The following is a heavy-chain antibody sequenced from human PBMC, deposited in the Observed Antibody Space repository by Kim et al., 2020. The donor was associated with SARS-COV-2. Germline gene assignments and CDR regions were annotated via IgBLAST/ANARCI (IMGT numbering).Heavy chain of an antibody. V-gene: IGHV3-53*01. Sequence: GGSLRLSCAASGFPVSNNHMSWVRQAPGKGLEWVSIIYTGGSTYYADSVKGRFTISRDNSKNSLYLQVSSLSAEDTAVYYCVRYCSSSCCCQSQGGLVVWGQGTTVTVSS. CDR3: VRYCSSSCCCQSQGGLVV. D-gene: IGHD2-2*01. CDR2: IYTGGST. J-gene: IGHJ6*02. CDR1: GFPVSNNH.